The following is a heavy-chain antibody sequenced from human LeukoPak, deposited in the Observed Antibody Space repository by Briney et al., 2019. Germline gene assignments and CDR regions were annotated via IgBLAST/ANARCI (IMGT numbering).Heavy chain of an antibody. J-gene: IGHJ4*02. CDR2: ISSSSSYI. CDR1: GFTFSSYS. Sequence: PGGSLRLSCAASGFTFSSYSMNWVRQAPGKGLEWVSSISSSSSYIYYADSVKGRFTISRDNAKNSLYLQMNSLRAEDTAVYYCAKGDWAAGRYFDYWGQGTLVTVSS. D-gene: IGHD3/OR15-3a*01. V-gene: IGHV3-21*04. CDR3: AKGDWAAGRYFDY.